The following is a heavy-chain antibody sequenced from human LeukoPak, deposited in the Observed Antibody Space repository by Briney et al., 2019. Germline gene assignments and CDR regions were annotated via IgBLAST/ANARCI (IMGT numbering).Heavy chain of an antibody. V-gene: IGHV1-8*01. CDR3: AKGTLFGVVTSFDF. CDR2: MNPNSGNT. J-gene: IGHJ4*02. CDR1: GYTFTSYD. Sequence: ASVKVSCKASGYTFTSYDINWVRQATGQGLEWMGWMNPNSGNTGYAQKFQGRVTMTRNTSISTAYMELSSLRSEDTAVYYCAKGTLFGVVTSFDFWGQGTLVTVSS. D-gene: IGHD3-3*01.